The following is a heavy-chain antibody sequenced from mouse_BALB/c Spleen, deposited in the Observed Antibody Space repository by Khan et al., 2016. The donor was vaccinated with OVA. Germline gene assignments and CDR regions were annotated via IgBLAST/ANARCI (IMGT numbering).Heavy chain of an antibody. J-gene: IGHJ3*01. V-gene: IGHV1-4*01. CDR3: AREGAYYRSDGWFAY. Sequence: QVQLQQSETELARPGASVKMSCKASGYTFTTYTIHWVKQRPGQGLEWIGYIIPTNDYTNYNQKFKERATLTADKSSSTAYMQLSSLTSEDSALYYCAREGAYYRSDGWFAYWGQGTLVTVSA. D-gene: IGHD2-14*01. CDR2: IIPTNDYT. CDR1: GYTFTTYT.